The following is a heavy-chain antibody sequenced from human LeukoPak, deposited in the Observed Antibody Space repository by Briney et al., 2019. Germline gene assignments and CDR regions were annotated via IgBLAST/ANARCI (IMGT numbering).Heavy chain of an antibody. Sequence: SVKVSCKASGYTFTSYGISWVRQAPGQGLEWMGGIIPIFGTANYAQKFQGRVTITADESTSTAYMELSSLRSEDTAVYYCARGSSNYEVDYWGQGTLVTVSS. D-gene: IGHD4-11*01. V-gene: IGHV1-69*13. CDR3: ARGSSNYEVDY. J-gene: IGHJ4*02. CDR1: GYTFTSYG. CDR2: IIPIFGTA.